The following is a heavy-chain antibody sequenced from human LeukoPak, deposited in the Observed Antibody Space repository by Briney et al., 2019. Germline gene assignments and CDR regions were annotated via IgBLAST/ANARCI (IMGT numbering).Heavy chain of an antibody. CDR3: ARDLDSSGSNAPYYFDY. Sequence: SQTLSLTCTGSGGSIGSGTYYWTWIRQPAGKGLEWVGRIYTTGSTNYNPSLKSRLTISVDTSKNQFSLKLSSVTAADTAVYYCARDLDSSGSNAPYYFDYWGQGTLVTVSS. CDR2: IYTTGST. D-gene: IGHD3-22*01. J-gene: IGHJ4*02. CDR1: GGSIGSGTYY. V-gene: IGHV4-61*02.